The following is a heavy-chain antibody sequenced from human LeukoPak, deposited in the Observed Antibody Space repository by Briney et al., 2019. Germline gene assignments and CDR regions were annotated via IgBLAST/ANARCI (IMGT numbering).Heavy chain of an antibody. V-gene: IGHV4-4*07. J-gene: IGHJ4*02. D-gene: IGHD5-12*01. CDR2: IYYSGST. Sequence: SETLSLTCTVSGGSINSYYWSWIRQPAGKGLEWVGRIYYSGSTYYNPSLKSRVTISVDTSKNQFSLKLSSVTAADTAVYYCARVATTNFDYWGQGTLVTVSS. CDR1: GGSINSYY. CDR3: ARVATTNFDY.